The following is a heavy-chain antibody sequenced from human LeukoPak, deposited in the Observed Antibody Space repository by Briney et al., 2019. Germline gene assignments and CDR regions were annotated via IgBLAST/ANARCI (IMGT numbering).Heavy chain of an antibody. CDR3: ARVHRGGLIDY. J-gene: IGHJ4*02. Sequence: ASVKVSCKASGGTFSSYAISWVRQAPGQGLEWMGGIIPIFGTANYAQKFQGRVTITADKSTSTAYMELSSLRSEDTAVYYCARVHRGGLIDYWGQGTLVTVSS. D-gene: IGHD3/OR15-3a*01. CDR2: IIPIFGTA. CDR1: GGTFSSYA. V-gene: IGHV1-69*06.